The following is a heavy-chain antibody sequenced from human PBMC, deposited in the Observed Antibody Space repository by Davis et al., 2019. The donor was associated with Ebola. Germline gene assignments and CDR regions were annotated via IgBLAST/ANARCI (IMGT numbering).Heavy chain of an antibody. V-gene: IGHV3-7*03. Sequence: GESLKISCAASEFTFSGYAMSWVRQAPGKGLEWVANIKPDGSDKFYVDSVKGRFTISRDNAKNSLYLQMNSLRAEDTAVYYCTRGYGWTDYWGQGTLVTVSS. D-gene: IGHD5-18*01. CDR3: TRGYGWTDY. J-gene: IGHJ4*02. CDR2: IKPDGSDK. CDR1: EFTFSGYA.